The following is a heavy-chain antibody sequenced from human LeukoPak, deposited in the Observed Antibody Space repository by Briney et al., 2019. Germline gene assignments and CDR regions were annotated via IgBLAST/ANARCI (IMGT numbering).Heavy chain of an antibody. D-gene: IGHD3-10*01. CDR2: IIPIFGTV. J-gene: IGHJ4*02. CDR3: ARDNGGGYYFDY. Sequence: ASVKVSCKASGGTFSSYAISWVRQAPGQGLEWMGGIIPIFGTVNYAQKFQGRVTITADESTSTAYMELSSLRSEDTAVYYCARDNGGGYYFDYWGQGTLVTVSS. V-gene: IGHV1-69*13. CDR1: GGTFSSYA.